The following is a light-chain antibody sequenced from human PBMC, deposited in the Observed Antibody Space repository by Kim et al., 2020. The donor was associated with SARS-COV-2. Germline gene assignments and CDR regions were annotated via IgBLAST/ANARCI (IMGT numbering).Light chain of an antibody. CDR2: LDA. CDR3: QAWDSSTAWI. Sequence: SYELTQPPSVSVSPGQTATITCSGDNLGNKNVCWYQQKPGYSPVLVIYLDARRPSGIPERFSGSNSGNTATLTISGTQAMDEADCYCQAWDSSTAWIFGGGTQLTDL. V-gene: IGLV3-1*01. CDR1: NLGNKN. J-gene: IGLJ3*02.